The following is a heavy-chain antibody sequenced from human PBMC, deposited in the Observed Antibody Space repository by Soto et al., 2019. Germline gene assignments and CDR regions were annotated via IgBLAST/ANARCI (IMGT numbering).Heavy chain of an antibody. V-gene: IGHV4-59*01. J-gene: IGHJ5*02. Sequence: SETLSLTCTVSGGSISSYYWSWIRQPPGKGLEWIGYMQYSGSTNYNPSLKSRVTISVDTSKNQFSLKLRSVTAADTAVYYCASNGYDYPNWFDPWGQGTLVTVSS. CDR2: MQYSGST. CDR3: ASNGYDYPNWFDP. CDR1: GGSISSYY. D-gene: IGHD3-22*01.